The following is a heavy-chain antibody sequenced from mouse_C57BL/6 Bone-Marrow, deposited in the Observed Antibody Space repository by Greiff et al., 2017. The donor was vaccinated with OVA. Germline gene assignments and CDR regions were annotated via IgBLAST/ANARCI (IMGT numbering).Heavy chain of an antibody. V-gene: IGHV7-3*01. J-gene: IGHJ2*01. Sequence: EVKLVESGGGLVQPGGSLSLSCAASGFTFTDYYMSWVRQPPGKALEWLGFIRNKANGYTKAYSASLKGRFTISRDNSQSILYLQMNALRAEDSATYYCARKIYYGSSYDYWGQGTTLTVSS. CDR2: IRNKANGYTK. CDR3: ARKIYYGSSYDY. CDR1: GFTFTDYY. D-gene: IGHD1-1*01.